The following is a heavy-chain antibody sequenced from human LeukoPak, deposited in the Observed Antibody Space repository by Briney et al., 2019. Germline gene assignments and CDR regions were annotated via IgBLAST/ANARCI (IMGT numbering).Heavy chain of an antibody. CDR1: GFTFSSYG. D-gene: IGHD1-14*01. CDR3: ARDLVRTGFDY. V-gene: IGHV3-33*01. J-gene: IGHJ4*02. CDR2: IWYVGSNK. Sequence: GGSLRLSCAASGFTFSSYGMHWVRQAPGKGLEWVAVIWYVGSNKYYADSVKGRFTISRDNSKNTLYLQMNSLRAEDTAVYYCARDLVRTGFDYWGQGTLVTVSS.